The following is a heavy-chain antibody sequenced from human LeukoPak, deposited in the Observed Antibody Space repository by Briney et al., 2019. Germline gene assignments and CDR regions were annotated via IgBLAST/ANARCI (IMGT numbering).Heavy chain of an antibody. CDR2: ISRSGGNT. Sequence: PGGSLRLSCAASGFTFSSYGMSWVRQAPGKGLEWVSGISRSGGNTYYADSVKGRFTISRDNSKNTVYGQMNSLRAEDTGVYYCAKAKDNSLYCFDYWGQGTLVTVSS. J-gene: IGHJ4*02. D-gene: IGHD1-20*01. V-gene: IGHV3-23*01. CDR3: AKAKDNSLYCFDY. CDR1: GFTFSSYG.